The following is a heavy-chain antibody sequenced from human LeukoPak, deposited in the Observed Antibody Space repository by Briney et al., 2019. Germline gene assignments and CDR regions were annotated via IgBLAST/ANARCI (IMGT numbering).Heavy chain of an antibody. V-gene: IGHV3-21*01. CDR1: GFTFSSYS. D-gene: IGHD4-17*01. J-gene: IGHJ4*02. CDR2: ISSSSSYI. CDR3: ARDGPYGDSNFDY. Sequence: GGSLRLSCAASGFTFSSYSMNWVRQAPGKGLEWVSSISSSSSYIYYADSVKGRFTISRDNAKNSLYLQMNSLRAEDTAVYYCARDGPYGDSNFDYWGQGTLVTVSS.